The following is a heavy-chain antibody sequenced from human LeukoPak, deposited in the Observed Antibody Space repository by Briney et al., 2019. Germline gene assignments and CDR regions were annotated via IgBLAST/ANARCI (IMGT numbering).Heavy chain of an antibody. CDR2: IYSGGST. Sequence: AGGSLRLSCAASGFTVSSNYMSWVRQAPGKGLGWVSVIYSGGSTYYADSVKGRFTISRDNSKNTLYLQMNSLRAEDTAVYYCARDLAPLSYYGSDYWGQGTLVTVSS. D-gene: IGHD3-10*01. CDR3: ARDLAPLSYYGSDY. V-gene: IGHV3-53*01. CDR1: GFTVSSNY. J-gene: IGHJ4*02.